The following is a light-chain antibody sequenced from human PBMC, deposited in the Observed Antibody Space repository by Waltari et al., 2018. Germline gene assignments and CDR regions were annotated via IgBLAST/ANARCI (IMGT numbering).Light chain of an antibody. Sequence: DIQMTQSPSSLSESVGARVIITSRASQSINTNLNWYQQKPGKAPKLLIYVASSLQSGVPSRFSGTGSGTDFTLTINSLQPEDFATYYCQQSYSTWTFGQGTKVEIK. V-gene: IGKV1-39*01. CDR2: VAS. CDR1: QSINTN. J-gene: IGKJ1*01. CDR3: QQSYSTWT.